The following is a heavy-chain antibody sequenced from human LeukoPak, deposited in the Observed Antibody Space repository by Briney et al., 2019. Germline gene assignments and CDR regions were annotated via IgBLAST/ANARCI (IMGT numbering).Heavy chain of an antibody. J-gene: IGHJ4*02. V-gene: IGHV1-2*02. CDR2: INPNSGGT. Sequence: AASVKVSCKASGYTFTGYYMHWVRQAPGQGPEWMGWINPNSGGTNYAQKFQGRVTMTRDTSISTAYMELSRLRSDDTAVYYCARGKLYCSSTSCDYWGQGTLVTVSS. CDR3: ARGKLYCSSTSCDY. CDR1: GYTFTGYY. D-gene: IGHD2-2*01.